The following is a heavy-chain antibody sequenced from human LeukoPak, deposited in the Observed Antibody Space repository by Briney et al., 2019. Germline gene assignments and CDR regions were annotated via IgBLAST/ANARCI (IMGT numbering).Heavy chain of an antibody. Sequence: GGSLRLSCKASGFTFDNYDMHWVRKAPGKGLEWVSSISTSGGDTNYAASVKGRFTTSRDNPRTTLYLQMSSLRAEDTATYYCARDWSSGTYYFDYWGQGALVIVSS. CDR3: ARDWSSGTYYFDY. D-gene: IGHD1-26*01. V-gene: IGHV3-23*01. CDR1: GFTFDNYD. J-gene: IGHJ4*02. CDR2: ISTSGGDT.